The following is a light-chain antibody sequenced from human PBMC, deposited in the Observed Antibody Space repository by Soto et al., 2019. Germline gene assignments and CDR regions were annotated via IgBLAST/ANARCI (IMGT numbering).Light chain of an antibody. Sequence: QSVLTQPPSASGTPGQRVTISCSESSSSIGSNYIYWYQQLPGTAPKLLICRDRQRPSGGPDRFSGSKSGAEASLAISGLRSEDEADYYCAAWDDSLSGWVFGGGTKLTVL. J-gene: IGLJ3*02. CDR3: AAWDDSLSGWV. CDR2: RDR. CDR1: SSSIGSNY. V-gene: IGLV1-47*01.